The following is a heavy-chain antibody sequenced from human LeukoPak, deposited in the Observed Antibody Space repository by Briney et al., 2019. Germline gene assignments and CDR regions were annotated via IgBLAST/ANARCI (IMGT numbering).Heavy chain of an antibody. Sequence: GGSLRLSCAASGFTFSSYAMHWVRQAPGKGLEWVAVISYDGSNKYYADSVKGRFTISRDNSKNTLYLQMNSLRAEDTAVYYCAKTYYYDSSGWIDYWGQGTLVTVSS. V-gene: IGHV3-30-3*02. CDR3: AKTYYYDSSGWIDY. CDR2: ISYDGSNK. J-gene: IGHJ4*02. CDR1: GFTFSSYA. D-gene: IGHD3-22*01.